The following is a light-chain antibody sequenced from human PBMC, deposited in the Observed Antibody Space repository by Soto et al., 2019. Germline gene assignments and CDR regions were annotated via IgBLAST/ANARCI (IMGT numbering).Light chain of an antibody. CDR1: SSDVGYYNY. CDR2: DVS. J-gene: IGLJ2*01. CDR3: SSQGTSSTLV. V-gene: IGLV2-14*01. Sequence: QSALTQPASVSGSPGQSITISCTGTSSDVGYYNYVSWYQQHPGKAPNLMIYDVSNRPSGVSNRFSGSKSGNTVSLTISGLQAEDEADYYCSSQGTSSTLVFGGGTKLTVL.